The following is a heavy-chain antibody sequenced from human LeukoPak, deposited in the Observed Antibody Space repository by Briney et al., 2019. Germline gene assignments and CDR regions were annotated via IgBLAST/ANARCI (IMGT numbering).Heavy chain of an antibody. V-gene: IGHV3-23*01. CDR3: AQEHFDTSGYYSRFDN. J-gene: IGHJ4*02. CDR2: SAGSGGST. Sequence: GGSLRLSCAAAGFTFPRHAMSWVRQAPGKGLEWVASSAGSGGSTHYADSVEGRFTISRDNSQNTVYLHMNSLRADDTAVYYCAQEHFDTSGYYSRFDNWGQGILVTVSS. D-gene: IGHD3-22*01. CDR1: GFTFPRHA.